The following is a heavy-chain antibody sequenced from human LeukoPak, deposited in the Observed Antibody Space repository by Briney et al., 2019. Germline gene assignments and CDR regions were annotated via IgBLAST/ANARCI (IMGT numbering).Heavy chain of an antibody. D-gene: IGHD2-2*01. CDR2: VYSGST. CDR3: ASGGFCGSTTCYPNWFDP. V-gene: IGHV4-59*01. Sequence: KPSETLSLTCTVSGGSISDYYWSWIRQPPGKGRECIGYVYSGSTSYSPSLKSRVSISVDTSRNQFSLRLSSVTAADTAVYYCASGGFCGSTTCYPNWFDPWGQGTLVTVSS. J-gene: IGHJ5*02. CDR1: GGSISDYY.